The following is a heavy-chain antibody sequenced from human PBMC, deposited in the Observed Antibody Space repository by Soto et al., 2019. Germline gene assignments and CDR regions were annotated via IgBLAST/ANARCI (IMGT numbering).Heavy chain of an antibody. Sequence: QVTLKESGPVLVKPTETLTLTCSVSGFSLSKARMGVSWIRQPPGKALEWLAHIFWNDERSYNTSLKSRLTXSXEXSEXQVVLTMTNVDPVDTGTYFCARALREGLPIYYFDSWGQGTLVTVSS. V-gene: IGHV2-26*01. CDR2: IFWNDER. D-gene: IGHD1-26*01. CDR3: ARALREGLPIYYFDS. CDR1: GFSLSKARMG. J-gene: IGHJ4*02.